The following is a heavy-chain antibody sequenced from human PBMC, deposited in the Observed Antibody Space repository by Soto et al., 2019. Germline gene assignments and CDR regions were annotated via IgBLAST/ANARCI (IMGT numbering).Heavy chain of an antibody. J-gene: IGHJ5*02. Sequence: SETLSLTCSVSGASLNSGNYYWICIRQFPGKGLEWIGHIYVTGAVDYNPSLRDRITISQDTSERQFSLNLRLVTAADTAVYYCARLRIATNNYKWFDPWGQGTLVTVSS. CDR1: GASLNSGNYY. CDR3: ARLRIATNNYKWFDP. D-gene: IGHD2-21*01. CDR2: IYVTGAV. V-gene: IGHV4-31*02.